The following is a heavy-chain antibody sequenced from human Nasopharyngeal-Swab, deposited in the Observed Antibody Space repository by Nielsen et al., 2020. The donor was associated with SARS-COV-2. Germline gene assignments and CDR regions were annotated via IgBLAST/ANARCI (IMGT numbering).Heavy chain of an antibody. V-gene: IGHV4-34*01. D-gene: IGHD3-9*01. CDR1: GGSFSGYY. J-gene: IGHJ3*02. CDR3: ARDYYDILTGYYRIDAFDI. Sequence: SETLSLTCAVYGGSFSGYYWSWIRQPPGKGLEWIGEINHSGSTNYNPSLKSRVTISVDTSKNQFSLKLSSVTAADTAVHYCARDYYDILTGYYRIDAFDIWGQGTMVTVSS. CDR2: INHSGST.